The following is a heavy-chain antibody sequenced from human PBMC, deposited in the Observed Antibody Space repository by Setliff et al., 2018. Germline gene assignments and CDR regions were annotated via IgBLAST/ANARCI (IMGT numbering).Heavy chain of an antibody. V-gene: IGHV1-46*01. D-gene: IGHD3-22*01. CDR1: GYSFTSHY. CDR3: ARINFYVSSGFYYASDY. J-gene: IGHJ4*02. Sequence: ASVKVSCKTSGYSFTSHYMHWVRQAPGQGLEWMGIINPGGLSSSSTQKFEGRVTMTRDTSTSIVYMELNSLTSDDTAVYYCARINFYVSSGFYYASDYWGQGTLVTVSS. CDR2: INPGGLSS.